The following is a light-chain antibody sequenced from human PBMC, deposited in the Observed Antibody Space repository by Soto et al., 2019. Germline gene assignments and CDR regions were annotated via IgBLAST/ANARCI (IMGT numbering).Light chain of an antibody. V-gene: IGKV3-20*01. J-gene: IGKJ4*01. CDR1: QTVSNTY. CDR3: RPYGALPPT. CDR2: GTS. Sequence: EIVLTQFPGALSLSPGERVTLSCRASQTVSNTYLAWYQQKSGQAPKFLIYGTSNRATGIPDRLIVSGSGTDLDLTISRLEHEDFAVYYCRPYGALPPTCGGGTKVAIK.